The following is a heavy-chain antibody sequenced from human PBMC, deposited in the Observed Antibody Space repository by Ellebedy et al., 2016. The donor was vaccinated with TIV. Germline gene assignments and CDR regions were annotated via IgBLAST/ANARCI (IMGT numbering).Heavy chain of an antibody. CDR1: GFTFSSYW. D-gene: IGHD6-19*01. J-gene: IGHJ4*02. Sequence: GESLKISCAASGFTFSSYWMHWVRQAPGKGLVWVSRINSDGSSTSYADSVKGRFTISRDNAKNTLYLQMNSLRAEDTAVYYCARVGSGWYVLGDYFDYWGQGTLVTVSS. V-gene: IGHV3-74*01. CDR2: INSDGSST. CDR3: ARVGSGWYVLGDYFDY.